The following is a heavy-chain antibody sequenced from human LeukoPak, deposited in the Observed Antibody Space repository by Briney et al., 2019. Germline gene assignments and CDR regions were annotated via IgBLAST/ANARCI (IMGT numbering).Heavy chain of an antibody. Sequence: KSGGSLRLSCAASGFTFSSYSMNWVRQAPGKGLEWVSSISSSSSYIYYADSVKGRFTISRDNAKNSLYLQMNSLRAEDTAVYYCARDLVSYGYRRRGYWGQGTLVTVSS. D-gene: IGHD5-18*01. CDR2: ISSSSSYI. CDR3: ARDLVSYGYRRRGY. CDR1: GFTFSSYS. J-gene: IGHJ4*02. V-gene: IGHV3-21*01.